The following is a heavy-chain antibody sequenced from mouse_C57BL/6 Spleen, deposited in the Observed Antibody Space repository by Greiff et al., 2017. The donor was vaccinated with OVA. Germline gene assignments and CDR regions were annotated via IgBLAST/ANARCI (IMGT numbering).Heavy chain of an antibody. CDR2: IYPGDGDT. Sequence: VQVVESGPELVKPGASVKISCKASGYAFSSSWMNWVKQRPGKGLEWIGRIYPGDGDTNYNGKFKGKATLTADKSSSTAYMQLSSLTSEDSAVYFCARGITTVVALDYWGQGTTRTVSS. CDR1: GYAFSSSW. D-gene: IGHD1-1*01. CDR3: ARGITTVVALDY. J-gene: IGHJ2*01. V-gene: IGHV1-82*01.